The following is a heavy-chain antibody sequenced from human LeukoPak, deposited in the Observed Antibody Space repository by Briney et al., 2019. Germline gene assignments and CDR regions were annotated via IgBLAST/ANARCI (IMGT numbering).Heavy chain of an antibody. Sequence: SETLSHTCTVSGGSISSGGYYWSWIRQPPGKGLEWIGYIYHSGSTYYNPSLKSRVTISVDRSKNQFSLKLSSVTAADTAVYYCARVISSSWGYVDIWGQGTMVTVSS. V-gene: IGHV4-30-2*01. CDR1: GGSISSGGYY. CDR3: ARVISSSWGYVDI. J-gene: IGHJ3*02. CDR2: IYHSGST. D-gene: IGHD6-13*01.